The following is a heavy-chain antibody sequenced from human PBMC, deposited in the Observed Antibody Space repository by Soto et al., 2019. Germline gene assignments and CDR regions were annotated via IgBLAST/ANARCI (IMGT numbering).Heavy chain of an antibody. J-gene: IGHJ4*02. D-gene: IGHD2-21*02. CDR2: ISAGNGNT. Sequence: GASVKVSCKAIGYSFTSHYMHWVRQAPGQRLEWMGRISAGNGNTTYAQKFQGRVTITRDTSASTAYMELSSLRSEDTAVYYCARSIVVVTALDYWGQGTLVTVSS. V-gene: IGHV1-3*01. CDR1: GYSFTSHY. CDR3: ARSIVVVTALDY.